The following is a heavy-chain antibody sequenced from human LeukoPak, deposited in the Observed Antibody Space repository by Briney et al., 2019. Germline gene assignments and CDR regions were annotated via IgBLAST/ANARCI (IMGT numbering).Heavy chain of an antibody. CDR2: ISAYNGNT. V-gene: IGHV1-18*01. CDR3: ARDQDPGAFDI. CDR1: SYTLTNYG. J-gene: IGHJ3*02. Sequence: ASVKVSCKASSYTLTNYGISWVRQAPGQGLEWMGWISAYNGNTNYAQNLQGRVTMTTDTSTNTAYMELRSLRSDDTAVYYCARDQDPGAFDIWGQGTVVTVSS.